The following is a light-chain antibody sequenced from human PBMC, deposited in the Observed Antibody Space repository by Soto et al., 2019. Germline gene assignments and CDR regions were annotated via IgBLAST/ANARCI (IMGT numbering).Light chain of an antibody. CDR2: GAS. J-gene: IGKJ1*01. V-gene: IGKV3-15*01. Sequence: EIEMTQSPATLSLAPGERVTLSCRASESVSTNLAWYQQKAGQAPRLLIYGASTRATGIPARFSGSGSGTEFTLTISGLQSEDFAVYYRQQYSIWRTFGQGTKVDIK. CDR1: ESVSTN. CDR3: QQYSIWRT.